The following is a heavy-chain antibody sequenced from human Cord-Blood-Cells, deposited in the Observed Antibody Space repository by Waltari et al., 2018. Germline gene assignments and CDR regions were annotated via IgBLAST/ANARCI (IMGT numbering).Heavy chain of an antibody. CDR2: IYYSGST. V-gene: IGHV4-39*01. Sequence: QLQLQESGPGLVKPSETLSLTCTVSGGSISSSSYYWGWIRQPPGKGLEWIGGIYYSGSTYYNPSLKSRVTISVDTSKNQFSLKLSSVTAADTAVYYCASRLGSGYDYWGQGTLVTVSS. CDR1: GGSISSSSYY. D-gene: IGHD3-3*01. J-gene: IGHJ4*02. CDR3: ASRLGSGYDY.